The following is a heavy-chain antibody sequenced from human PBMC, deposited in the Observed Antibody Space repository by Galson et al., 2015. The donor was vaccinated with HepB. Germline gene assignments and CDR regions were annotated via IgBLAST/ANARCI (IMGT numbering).Heavy chain of an antibody. J-gene: IGHJ6*03. V-gene: IGHV4-59*08. CDR1: GGSISSYY. D-gene: IGHD1-26*01. CDR2: IYYSGST. Sequence: ATLSLTCTVSGGSISSYYWCWLRQPPGEGLEWTGYIYYSGSTNYNPSLKSRVTISVDTSKNQFSLKLSYLTAADTAVYYCARQSEARGTAVDLRPYSGSYYYYYYYMDVWGKGTTVTVSS. CDR3: ARQSEARGTAVDLRPYSGSYYYYYYYMDV.